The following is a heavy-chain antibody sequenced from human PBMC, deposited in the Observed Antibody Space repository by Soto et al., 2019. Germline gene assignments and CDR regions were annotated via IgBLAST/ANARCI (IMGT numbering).Heavy chain of an antibody. J-gene: IGHJ3*02. D-gene: IGHD3-16*02. V-gene: IGHV4-34*01. Sequence: QVQLQQWGAGLLKPSETLSLTCAVYGGSFSGYYWSWIRQRPGKGLAWIGEINHSGSTNYNPSLKSRVTIGVDTSYNQCALRVGSVTAADTAVYYCARYWDFVGFIVSGDAFDICCQGPMVTVSS. CDR3: ARYWDFVGFIVSGDAFDI. CDR2: INHSGST. CDR1: GGSFSGYY.